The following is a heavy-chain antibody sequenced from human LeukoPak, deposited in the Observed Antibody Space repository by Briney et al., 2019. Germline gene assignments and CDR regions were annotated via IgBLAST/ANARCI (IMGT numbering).Heavy chain of an antibody. Sequence: ASVKVSCKASGYTFKTHSFTWVRQAPGQGLEWMGRISAYNGDTNYAQKFQGRVALTADTLTRTGYMELTSLRSDDTAVYYCAFRGVIPNYFDYWGQGSLVTVSS. CDR2: ISAYNGDT. D-gene: IGHD3-10*01. CDR1: GYTFKTHS. CDR3: AFRGVIPNYFDY. V-gene: IGHV1-18*01. J-gene: IGHJ4*02.